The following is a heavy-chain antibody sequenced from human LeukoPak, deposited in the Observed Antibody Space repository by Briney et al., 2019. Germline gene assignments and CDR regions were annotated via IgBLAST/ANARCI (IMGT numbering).Heavy chain of an antibody. V-gene: IGHV4-38-2*02. CDR3: ARESGSYLWRSWLNP. CDR1: GYSISSGYY. D-gene: IGHD3-16*01. CDR2: IYNSGNT. J-gene: IGHJ5*02. Sequence: ASETLSLTCTVSGYSISSGYYWGWIRQPPGKGLEWIGNIYNSGNTNYNPSLKSRVTISVDTSKNQFSLKLNSVTAADTAVYYCARESGSYLWRSWLNPWGQGTLVTVSS.